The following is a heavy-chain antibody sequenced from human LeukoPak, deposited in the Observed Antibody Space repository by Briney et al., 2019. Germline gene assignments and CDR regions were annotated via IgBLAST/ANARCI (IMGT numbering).Heavy chain of an antibody. Sequence: SETLSLTCTVSGGSISSSSYYWGWIRQPPGKGLEWIGSIYYSGSTYYNPSLKSRVTISVDTSKNQFSLKLSSVTAADTAVYYCARVLEPYYDFWSGYDGTYNWFDPWGQGTLVTVSS. CDR3: ARVLEPYYDFWSGYDGTYNWFDP. V-gene: IGHV4-39*07. J-gene: IGHJ5*02. CDR1: GGSISSSSYY. CDR2: IYYSGST. D-gene: IGHD3-3*01.